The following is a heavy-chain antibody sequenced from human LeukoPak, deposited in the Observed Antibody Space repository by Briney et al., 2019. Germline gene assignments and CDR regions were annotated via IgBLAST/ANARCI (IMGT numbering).Heavy chain of an antibody. D-gene: IGHD3-3*01. CDR1: GFTFSSYA. CDR2: ISGSGGST. J-gene: IGHJ4*02. V-gene: IGHV3-23*01. Sequence: GGSLRLSCAASGFTFSSYAMSWVRQAPGKVLEWISAISGSGGSTYYADSVKGRFTISRDNSKNTLYLQMNSLRAEDTAVYYCAKYYDFWSGSRGRFFDYWGQGTLVTVSS. CDR3: AKYYDFWSGSRGRFFDY.